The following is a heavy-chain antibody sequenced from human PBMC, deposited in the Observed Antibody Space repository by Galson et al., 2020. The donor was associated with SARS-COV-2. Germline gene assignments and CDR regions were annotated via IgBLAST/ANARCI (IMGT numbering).Heavy chain of an antibody. CDR2: ISHSGGT. CDR3: ARLHYGEYAPEAFDI. Sequence: SETLSLTCAAPGTSISSGSYSWNWIRQPPGKGLEWIGYISHSGGTYYNPSLKSRVTISGDRSKNQFSLRLSSVTAADTAVYYCARLHYGEYAPEAFDIWGPGTRVTVAS. CDR1: GTSISSGSYS. V-gene: IGHV4-30-2*01. J-gene: IGHJ3*02. D-gene: IGHD4-17*01.